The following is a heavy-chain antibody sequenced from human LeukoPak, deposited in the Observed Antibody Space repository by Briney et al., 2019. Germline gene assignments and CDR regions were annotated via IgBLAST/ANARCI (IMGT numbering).Heavy chain of an antibody. CDR2: VYYTGST. J-gene: IGHJ5*02. Sequence: NPSETLSLTCTVSGGSISSYYWSWVRQPPGKGLEWIGFVYYTGSTNYSPSLKSRVTISLDTSKNQFSLKLSSVTAADTAVYYCARERAYYDILPRWFDPWGQGTLVTVSS. CDR3: ARERAYYDILPRWFDP. V-gene: IGHV4-59*12. D-gene: IGHD3-9*01. CDR1: GGSISSYY.